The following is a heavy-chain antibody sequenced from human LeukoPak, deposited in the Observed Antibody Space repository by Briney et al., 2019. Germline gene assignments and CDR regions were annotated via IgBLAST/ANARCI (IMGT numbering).Heavy chain of an antibody. CDR2: IHTSGGT. V-gene: IGHV4-4*07. CDR1: GGSISSYY. J-gene: IGHJ6*03. CDR3: ARDFYGYGDYYYYYMDV. Sequence: SETLSLTCTVSGGSISSYYWSWIRQPAGKGLEWIGRIHTSGGTNYNPSLKSRVTISVDTSKNQFSLKLSSVTAADTAVYYCARDFYGYGDYYYYYMDVWGKGTTVTISS. D-gene: IGHD4-17*01.